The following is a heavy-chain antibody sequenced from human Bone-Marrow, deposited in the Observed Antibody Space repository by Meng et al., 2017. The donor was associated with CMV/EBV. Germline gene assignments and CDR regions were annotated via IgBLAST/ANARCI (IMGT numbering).Heavy chain of an antibody. J-gene: IGHJ4*02. D-gene: IGHD5-12*01. CDR1: GFTFISYA. V-gene: IGHV3-23*01. CDR2: ISGSGGST. CDR3: AKDKRALRN. Sequence: GGSLRLSCAGSGFTFISYAMTWVRQAPGKGLEWVSAISGSGGSTYYADSEKGRFTISRDNSKNTLYLQMNSLRAEDTAVYYCAKDKRALRNWGQGTLVTVSS.